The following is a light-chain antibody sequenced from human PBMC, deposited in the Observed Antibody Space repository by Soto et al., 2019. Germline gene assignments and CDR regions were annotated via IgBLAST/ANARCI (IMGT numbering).Light chain of an antibody. CDR1: QSVSSK. CDR2: DTS. J-gene: IGKJ5*01. CDR3: QQYNVWPPIT. Sequence: EIVMTQSPATLSVSPGERATLSCRASQSVSSKLAWYQQRPGQAPRLVIYDTSTRATGIPARFSGSGSGTEFTLTISSLQSEDFAVYYCQQYNVWPPITFGQGTRLEIE. V-gene: IGKV3-15*01.